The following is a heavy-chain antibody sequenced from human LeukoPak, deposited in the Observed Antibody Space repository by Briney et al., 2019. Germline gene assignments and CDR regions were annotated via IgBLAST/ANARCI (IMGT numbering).Heavy chain of an antibody. CDR1: GFTFSSYG. V-gene: IGHV3-30*04. CDR2: ISYDGSNK. J-gene: IGHJ4*02. D-gene: IGHD3-9*01. Sequence: QPGRSLRLSCAASGFTFSSYGMHWVRQAPGKGLEWVAVISYDGSNKYYADSVKGRFTISRDNSKNTLYLQMNSLRAEDTAVYYCARDFLRYYDILTGPPSHFDYWGQGTLVTVSS. CDR3: ARDFLRYYDILTGPPSHFDY.